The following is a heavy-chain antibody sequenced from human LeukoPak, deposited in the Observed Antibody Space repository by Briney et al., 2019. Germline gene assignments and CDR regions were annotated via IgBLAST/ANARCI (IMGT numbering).Heavy chain of an antibody. CDR3: ARGGDIVVVPAAMYVPYYFDY. V-gene: IGHV3-30*04. D-gene: IGHD2-2*01. CDR2: ISYDGSNK. Sequence: GGSLRLSCAASGFTFSSYAIHWVRQAPGKGLEWVAVISYDGSNKYYADSVKGRFTISRDNSKNTLYLQMNSLRAEDTAVYYYARGGDIVVVPAAMYVPYYFDYWGQGTLVTVSS. CDR1: GFTFSSYA. J-gene: IGHJ4*02.